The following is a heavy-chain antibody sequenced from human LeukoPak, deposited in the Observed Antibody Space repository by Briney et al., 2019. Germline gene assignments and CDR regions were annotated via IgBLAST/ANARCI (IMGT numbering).Heavy chain of an antibody. D-gene: IGHD3-10*01. CDR2: IEEDGSEK. J-gene: IGHJ5*02. CDR3: ARGGSWFAP. V-gene: IGHV3-7*01. Sequence: GGSLRLSCVASGFTFSVYWMSWVRQAPGKGLEWVANIEEDGSEKYYVDSVKGRFTTSRDNVKNSLYLQMSSLRAEDTAVYYCARGGSWFAPWGQGTLVTVSS. CDR1: GFTFSVYW.